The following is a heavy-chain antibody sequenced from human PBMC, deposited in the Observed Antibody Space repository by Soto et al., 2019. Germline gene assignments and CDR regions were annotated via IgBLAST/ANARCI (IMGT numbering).Heavy chain of an antibody. CDR3: ARPANTVADHFDL. D-gene: IGHD4-17*01. V-gene: IGHV5-51*01. CDR1: GYTFTIYW. Sequence: PXDSLKISCQVSGYTFTIYWIGLVRQMPGKGLEWMGIIYPSDSDTRYSPSFQGQVTISADQSINTAYLQWDSLKASDTAIYYCARPANTVADHFDLWGQGTPVTVSS. CDR2: IYPSDSDT. J-gene: IGHJ4*02.